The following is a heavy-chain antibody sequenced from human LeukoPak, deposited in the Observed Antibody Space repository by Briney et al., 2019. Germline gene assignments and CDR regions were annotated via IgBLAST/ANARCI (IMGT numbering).Heavy chain of an antibody. J-gene: IGHJ4*02. V-gene: IGHV1-2*02. CDR3: ARRSNGLSIDY. CDR1: GYTFTDYY. CDR2: INPNSGGT. Sequence: ASVKVSCKAFGYTFTDYYMHWVRQAPGQGLEWMGWINPNSGGTNYAQKFQGRVTMTRDTSISTAYMELSRLKSDDTAVYYCARRSNGLSIDYWGQGILVTVSS.